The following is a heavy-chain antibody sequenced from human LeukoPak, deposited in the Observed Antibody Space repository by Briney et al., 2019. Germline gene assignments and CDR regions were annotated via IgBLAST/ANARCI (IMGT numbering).Heavy chain of an antibody. D-gene: IGHD2-15*01. Sequence: SETLSLTCTVSGGSVSSGSSYWSWIRQPPGKGLEWIGSMYYLGSTNYNPSLKSRVTISIDRSQNQFSLRLTSVTAADTAVYYCAREGCSGGSCYSWFDPWGQGTLVTVSS. CDR1: GGSVSSGSSY. V-gene: IGHV4-61*01. CDR2: MYYLGST. CDR3: AREGCSGGSCYSWFDP. J-gene: IGHJ5*02.